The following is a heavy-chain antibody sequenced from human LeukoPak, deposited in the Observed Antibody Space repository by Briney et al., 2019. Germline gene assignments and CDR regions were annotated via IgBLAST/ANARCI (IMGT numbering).Heavy chain of an antibody. CDR1: GFTFSSYS. V-gene: IGHV3-21*01. CDR2: ISSSSSYI. Sequence: GGSLRLSCAASGFTFSSYSMNWVRQAPGKGLEWVSSISSSSSYIYYADSVKGRFTISRDNAKNSLYLQMNSLRAEDTAVYYCARVGVWYYYDSSGYSLGHDAFDIWGQGTMVTVSS. J-gene: IGHJ3*02. D-gene: IGHD3-22*01. CDR3: ARVGVWYYYDSSGYSLGHDAFDI.